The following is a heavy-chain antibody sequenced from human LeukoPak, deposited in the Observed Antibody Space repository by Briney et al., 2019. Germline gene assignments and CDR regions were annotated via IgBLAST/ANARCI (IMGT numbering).Heavy chain of an antibody. CDR3: ARDDGGNFNDALDI. J-gene: IGHJ3*02. D-gene: IGHD4-23*01. CDR2: ITATSSST. Sequence: PGGSLRLSCAASGFTFSSYGMSWVRQAPGKGLEWVSAITATSSSTLDADSVQGRFTISRDNSKNTLYLQMNSLRAEDTAVYYCARDDGGNFNDALDIWGQGTMVAVSS. V-gene: IGHV3-23*01. CDR1: GFTFSSYG.